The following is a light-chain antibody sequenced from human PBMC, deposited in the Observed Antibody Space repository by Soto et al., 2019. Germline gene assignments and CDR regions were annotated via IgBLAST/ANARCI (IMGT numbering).Light chain of an antibody. CDR1: SSNIGAGYD. CDR2: GNN. J-gene: IGLJ2*01. Sequence: QSVLTQPPSVSGAPGQRVTISCTGSSSNIGAGYDVHWYQQLPGTAPKLVIYGNNNRPSGVPDRFSGFKSGTSASLAITGLQAEDEADYYCQSYDSSLSGVIFGGGTKVTVL. CDR3: QSYDSSLSGVI. V-gene: IGLV1-40*01.